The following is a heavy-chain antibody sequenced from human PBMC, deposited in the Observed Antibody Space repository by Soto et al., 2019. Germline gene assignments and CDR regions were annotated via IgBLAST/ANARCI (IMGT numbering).Heavy chain of an antibody. CDR2: FVPVFRSA. D-gene: IGHD3-9*01. J-gene: IGHJ5*02. CDR3: AREDDSTGHYSWFDP. V-gene: IGHV1-69*01. Sequence: HVQLVQSGAEVKKPGSSVKVSCKASGGTFNTFTFVWVRQAPGHGLEWMGGFVPVFRSANIAQKFRGRLTITTDESTSTAYMELSDLRSDVSAVYFCAREDDSTGHYSWFDPWGQGTLVIVSS. CDR1: GGTFNTFT.